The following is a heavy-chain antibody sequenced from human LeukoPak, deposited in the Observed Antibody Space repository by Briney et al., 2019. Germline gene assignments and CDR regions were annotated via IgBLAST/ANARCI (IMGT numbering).Heavy chain of an antibody. CDR3: ARRYRRITMVRGINWFDP. CDR2: IFYSGST. V-gene: IGHV4-39*07. D-gene: IGHD3-10*01. Sequence: PSETLSLTCTVSSGSISTSNYYWGWVRQPPGKALEWIGNIFYSGSTYYSPTLKSRVTISLDTSRNQFSLKLNSVTAAETAVYYCARRYRRITMVRGINWFDPWGQGTLVTVSS. CDR1: SGSISTSNYY. J-gene: IGHJ5*02.